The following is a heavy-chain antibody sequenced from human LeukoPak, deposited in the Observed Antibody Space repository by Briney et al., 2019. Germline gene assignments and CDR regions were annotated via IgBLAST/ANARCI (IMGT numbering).Heavy chain of an antibody. CDR3: ARDLELGGYCSSTSCYSPGNNWFDP. V-gene: IGHV1-69*01. CDR2: IIPIFGTA. CDR1: GGTFSSYA. Sequence: GSSVKVSCKASGGTFSSYAISWVRQAPGQGLEWMGGIIPIFGTANYAQKFQGRVTITADESMSTAYMELSSLRSEDTAVYYCARDLELGGYCSSTSCYSPGNNWFDPWGQGTLVTVSS. D-gene: IGHD2-2*01. J-gene: IGHJ5*02.